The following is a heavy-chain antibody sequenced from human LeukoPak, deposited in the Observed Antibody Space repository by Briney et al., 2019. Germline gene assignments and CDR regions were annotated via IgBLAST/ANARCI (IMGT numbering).Heavy chain of an antibody. CDR2: IYYSGST. Sequence: KPSETLSLTCTVSGGSISSYYWSWIRQPPGKGLEWIGYIYYSGSTNYNPSLESRVTISVDTSKNPFSLKLSSVTAADTAIYYCARALTTQLGAAPFDFWGQGTLVTVSS. D-gene: IGHD1-26*01. J-gene: IGHJ4*02. CDR3: ARALTTQLGAAPFDF. V-gene: IGHV4-59*01. CDR1: GGSISSYY.